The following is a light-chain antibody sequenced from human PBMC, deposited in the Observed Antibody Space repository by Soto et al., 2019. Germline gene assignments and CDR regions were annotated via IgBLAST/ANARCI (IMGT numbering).Light chain of an antibody. V-gene: IGKV1-5*03. CDR2: KAS. CDR1: QSISSW. Sequence: DIQMTQSPSTLSASVGDRVTITCRASQSISSWLAWYQQKPGKAPNLLVYKASSLESGVPARFSGSGFGTEFTLPISSLQPDDFATYYCQQYNSYPYTFGQGTKLEIK. CDR3: QQYNSYPYT. J-gene: IGKJ2*01.